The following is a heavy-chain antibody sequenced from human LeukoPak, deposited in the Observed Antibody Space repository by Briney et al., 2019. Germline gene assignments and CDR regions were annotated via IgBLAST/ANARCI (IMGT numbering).Heavy chain of an antibody. CDR1: GFTFSSYG. Sequence: GRSLTLSCAASGFTFSSYGMHWVRQAPGKGLEWVSYISSSSNTIYYADSVKGRFTISRDNAKNSLYLQMNSLRDEDTAVYYCARGGQQLVLYYFDYWGQGTLVTVSS. J-gene: IGHJ4*02. CDR2: ISSSSNTI. D-gene: IGHD6-13*01. V-gene: IGHV3-48*02. CDR3: ARGGQQLVLYYFDY.